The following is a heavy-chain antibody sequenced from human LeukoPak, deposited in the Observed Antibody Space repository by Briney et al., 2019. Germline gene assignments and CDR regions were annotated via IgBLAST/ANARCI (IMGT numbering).Heavy chain of an antibody. CDR3: VRVGSVAGSDYLDY. D-gene: IGHD6-19*01. CDR1: GFTFSDHF. Sequence: GGSLRLSCAVSGFTFSDHFLDWVRQAPGKGLEWVGRSRNKAKSYTTEYAASVKSRFTISRDDSKNSLYLQMNSLKTEDTAVYYCVRVGSVAGSDYLDYWGQGTLVTVSS. J-gene: IGHJ4*02. CDR2: SRNKAKSYTT. V-gene: IGHV3-72*01.